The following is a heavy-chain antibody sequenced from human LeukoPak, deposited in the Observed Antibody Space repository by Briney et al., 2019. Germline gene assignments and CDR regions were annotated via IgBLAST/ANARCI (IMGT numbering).Heavy chain of an antibody. CDR2: MNPNSANT. J-gene: IGHJ4*02. D-gene: IGHD6-6*01. CDR3: ARGRERGSSSSFTDY. Sequence: ASVKVSCKASGYTFTSYDINWVRQATGQGLEWMGWMNPNSANTGYAQKFQGRVTITRNTSISTTYMELSSLRFEDAAVYYCARGRERGSSSSFTDYWGQGTLVIVSS. CDR1: GYTFTSYD. V-gene: IGHV1-8*03.